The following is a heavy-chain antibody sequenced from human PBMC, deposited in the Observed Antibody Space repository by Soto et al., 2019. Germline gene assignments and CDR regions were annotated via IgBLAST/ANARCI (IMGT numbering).Heavy chain of an antibody. CDR3: AILDIVVVVAYS. Sequence: ASVKVSWKASGYTFTSYGISLVRQAPGQGLEWMGWISAYNGNTNYAQKLQGRVTMTTDTSTSTAYMELRSLRSDDTAVYYCAILDIVVVVAYSWGQGTLVTVSS. D-gene: IGHD2-15*01. V-gene: IGHV1-18*01. CDR1: GYTFTSYG. J-gene: IGHJ4*02. CDR2: ISAYNGNT.